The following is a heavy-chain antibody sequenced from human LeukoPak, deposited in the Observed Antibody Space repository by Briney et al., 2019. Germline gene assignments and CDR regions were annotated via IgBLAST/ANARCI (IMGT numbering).Heavy chain of an antibody. CDR1: GFTFSSHP. Sequence: PGGSLRLSCAASGFTFSSHPMHWVRQAPGKGLEWVVVISYDGSNEYYADSVKGRFTISRDNSKNTVYLQMNSLRVEDTAVYYCARDVAAARGSLDYWGQGSLVTVSA. CDR3: ARDVAAARGSLDY. V-gene: IGHV3-30-3*01. J-gene: IGHJ4*02. CDR2: ISYDGSNE. D-gene: IGHD6-13*01.